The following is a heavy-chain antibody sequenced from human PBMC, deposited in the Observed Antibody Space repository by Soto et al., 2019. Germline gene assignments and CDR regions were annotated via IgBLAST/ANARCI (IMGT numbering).Heavy chain of an antibody. CDR2: IWYDGSKK. D-gene: IGHD3-10*01. CDR1: GFPFSKYG. CDR3: ARLGGSGGDSIEH. V-gene: IGHV3-33*01. Sequence: QVQLVESGGGVVQPGRSLRLSCAASGFPFSKYGMHWVRQAPGKGLEWVAIIWYDGSKKYYGDSVKGRFTISRDNSKDTLFLQMNSLRADDTAMYYCARLGGSGGDSIEHWGQGTLVTVS. J-gene: IGHJ4*02.